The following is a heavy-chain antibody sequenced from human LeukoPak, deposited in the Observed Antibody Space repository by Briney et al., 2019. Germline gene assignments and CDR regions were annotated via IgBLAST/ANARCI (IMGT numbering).Heavy chain of an antibody. CDR3: ARDPLGYFYPPGGAGFDY. CDR2: IYYSGST. V-gene: IGHV4-61*01. D-gene: IGHD3-9*01. J-gene: IGHJ4*02. Sequence: SETLSLTCTVSGGSFSSGSYYWSWIRLPPGKGLEWIGYIYYSGSTNYNPSLKSRVTISVDTSKNQFSLKLSSVTAADTAVYYCARDPLGYFYPPGGAGFDYWGQGTLVTVSS. CDR1: GGSFSSGSYY.